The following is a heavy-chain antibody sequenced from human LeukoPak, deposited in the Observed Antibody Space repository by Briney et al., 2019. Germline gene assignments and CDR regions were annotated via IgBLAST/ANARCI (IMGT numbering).Heavy chain of an antibody. CDR1: GGFISSGSYY. CDR2: IYTSGST. V-gene: IGHV4-61*02. D-gene: IGHD5-18*01. J-gene: IGHJ4*02. Sequence: SQTLSLTCTVSGGFISSGSYYWSWIRQPAGKGLEWIGRIYTSGSTNYNPSLKSRVTISVDTSKNQFSLKLSSVTAADTAVYYCAREGLPIQLWGTVDYWGQGTLVTVSS. CDR3: AREGLPIQLWGTVDY.